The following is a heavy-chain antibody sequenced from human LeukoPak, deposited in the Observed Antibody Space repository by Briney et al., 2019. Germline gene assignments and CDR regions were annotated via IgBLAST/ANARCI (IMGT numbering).Heavy chain of an antibody. Sequence: PGGSLRLSCAASGFTFSSYAMHWVRQAPGKGLEWVAVISYDGSNKYYADSVKGRFTISRDNSKNTLYLQMNSLRAEDTAVYYCARSKTYYYDSSAVFDYWGQGTLVTVSS. CDR3: ARSKTYYYDSSAVFDY. D-gene: IGHD3-22*01. CDR2: ISYDGSNK. CDR1: GFTFSSYA. V-gene: IGHV3-30-3*01. J-gene: IGHJ4*02.